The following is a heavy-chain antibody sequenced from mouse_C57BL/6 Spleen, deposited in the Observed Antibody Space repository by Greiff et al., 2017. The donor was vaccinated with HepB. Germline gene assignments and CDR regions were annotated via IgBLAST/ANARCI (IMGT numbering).Heavy chain of an antibody. D-gene: IGHD2-1*01. CDR2: IYPGDGDT. V-gene: IGHV1-82*01. J-gene: IGHJ2*01. CDR1: GYAFSSSW. CDR3: ASYHGNYEGVDY. Sequence: VKLMESGPELVKPGASVKISCKASGYAFSSSWMNWVKQRPGKGLEWIGRIYPGDGDTNYNGKFKGKATLTADKSSSTAYMQLSSLTSEDSAVYFCASYHGNYEGVDYWGQGTTLTVSS.